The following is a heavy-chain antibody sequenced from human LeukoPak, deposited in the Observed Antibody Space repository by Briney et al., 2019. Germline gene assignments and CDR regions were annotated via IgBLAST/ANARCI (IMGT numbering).Heavy chain of an antibody. CDR2: IYYSGST. Sequence: PSETLSLTCTVSAGSISIGDYYWSWIRQHPGKGLEWIGYIYYSGSTYYNPSLKSRVTISVDTSKNQFSLKLSSVTAADTAVYYCARDPYYDSSGYYSPEGMDVWGQGTTVTVS. CDR3: ARDPYYDSSGYYSPEGMDV. V-gene: IGHV4-30-4*01. D-gene: IGHD3-22*01. J-gene: IGHJ6*02. CDR1: AGSISIGDYY.